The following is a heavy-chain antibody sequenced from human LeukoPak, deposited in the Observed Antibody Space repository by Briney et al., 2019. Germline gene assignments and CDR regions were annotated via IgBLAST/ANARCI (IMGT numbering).Heavy chain of an antibody. D-gene: IGHD3-10*01. V-gene: IGHV4-39*01. CDR3: ARHKEGAGSYCDY. CDR2: IYYSGST. CDR1: GDSMSSTVYY. J-gene: IGHJ4*02. Sequence: SETLSLTCNVSGDSMSSTVYYWGWIRQPPGKGLEWIGNIYYSGSTYYHPSLKSRVTMSVDTSKNQFSLKLNSVTAADTAVYYCARHKEGAGSYCDYWGQGTLVTVSS.